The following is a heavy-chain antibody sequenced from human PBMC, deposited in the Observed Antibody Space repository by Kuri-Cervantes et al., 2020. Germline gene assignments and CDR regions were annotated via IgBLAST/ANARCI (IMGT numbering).Heavy chain of an antibody. V-gene: IGHV3-23*01. Sequence: GESLKISCAASGFTFSSYAMSRVRQAPGKGLEWVSAISGSGGSTYYADSVKGRFTISRDNSKNTLYLQMNSLRAEDTAVYYCAKIMLYERDASDIWGQGTMVTVSS. CDR1: GFTFSSYA. CDR2: ISGSGGST. CDR3: AKIMLYERDASDI. J-gene: IGHJ3*02. D-gene: IGHD2-8*01.